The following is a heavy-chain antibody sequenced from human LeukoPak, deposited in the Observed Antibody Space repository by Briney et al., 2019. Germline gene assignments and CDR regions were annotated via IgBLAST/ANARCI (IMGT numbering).Heavy chain of an antibody. CDR3: ARFRRSAQSY. CDR2: IGPDGSDK. CDR1: GFLFSSYW. D-gene: IGHD2-15*01. V-gene: IGHV3-7*01. J-gene: IGHJ4*02. Sequence: GGSLRLSCAASGFLFSSYWMSWVRQAPGKGLEWVANIGPDGSDKQYVDSMKGRFTISRDNAQNSVYLHMNSLTAEDTAVYYCARFRRSAQSYWGQGILVTVSS.